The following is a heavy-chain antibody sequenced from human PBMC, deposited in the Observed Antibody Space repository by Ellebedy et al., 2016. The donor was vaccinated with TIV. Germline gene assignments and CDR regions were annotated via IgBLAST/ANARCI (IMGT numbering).Heavy chain of an antibody. CDR1: GFTFSNYA. J-gene: IGHJ4*02. CDR2: IGDTAHNT. D-gene: IGHD1-1*01. Sequence: GESLKISXAASGFTFSNYAMTWVRQAPGKGLEWVSGIGDTAHNTYYVDSVKGRFTISRDNSGNTLYLQMNSLRGEDTAVYYCTKDGPRNWRFESWGQGTLVTVSS. CDR3: TKDGPRNWRFES. V-gene: IGHV3-23*01.